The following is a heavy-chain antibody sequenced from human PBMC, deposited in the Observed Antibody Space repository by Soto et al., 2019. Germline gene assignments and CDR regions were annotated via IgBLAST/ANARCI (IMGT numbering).Heavy chain of an antibody. CDR1: GFAFSTYG. J-gene: IGHJ4*02. CDR3: AKGGSFDI. D-gene: IGHD3-16*01. V-gene: IGHV3-30*18. CDR2: ITSDVNYK. Sequence: GWLRLPCSASGFAFSTYGLHWVRQAPGKELEWVAIITSDVNYKYYADSVEVRFTISRDNSKNTLFLQMNSLGAEDTAVYYCAKGGSFDIWGQGTLVTIYS.